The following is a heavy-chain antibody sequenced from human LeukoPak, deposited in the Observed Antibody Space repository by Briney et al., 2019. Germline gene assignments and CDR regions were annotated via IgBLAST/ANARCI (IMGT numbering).Heavy chain of an antibody. D-gene: IGHD2-15*01. CDR3: ARADGYCSGSSCYSVFDI. J-gene: IGHJ3*02. CDR1: GGSISSYY. CDR2: IYYSGST. V-gene: IGHV4-59*01. Sequence: PSETLSLTCTVSGGSISSYYVSWIRQPPGKGLEWIGHIYYSGSTNYNPSLKSRVTISVDTSKNQFSLKLSSVTAADTAVYYCARADGYCSGSSCYSVFDIWGQGTMVTVSS.